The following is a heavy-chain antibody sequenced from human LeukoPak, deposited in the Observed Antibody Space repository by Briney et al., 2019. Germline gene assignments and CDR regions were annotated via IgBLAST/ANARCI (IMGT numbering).Heavy chain of an antibody. Sequence: GGSLRLSCAASGFAFSTYSMNWVRQAPGKGLEWVSSVSRSSRFVFYADSVQGRFTISRDDAKDSLFLQMNSLRAEDTAVYYCARVSDAFDYFFDSWGQGTLVTVSS. CDR2: VSRSSRFV. CDR3: ARVSDAFDYFFDS. CDR1: GFAFSTYS. J-gene: IGHJ4*02. V-gene: IGHV3-21*01. D-gene: IGHD5-12*01.